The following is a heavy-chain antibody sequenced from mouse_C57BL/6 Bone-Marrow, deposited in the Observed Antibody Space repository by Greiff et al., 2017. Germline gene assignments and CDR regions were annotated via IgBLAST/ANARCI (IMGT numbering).Heavy chain of an antibody. D-gene: IGHD2-1*01. CDR1: GYAFTNYL. J-gene: IGHJ2*01. Sequence: QVQLKESGAELVRPGTSVKVSCKASGYAFTNYLIEWVKQRPGQGLEWIGVINPGSGGTNYNEKFKGKATLTADKSSSTAYMQLSSLTSEDSAVYFCARSKDYGKGYWGQGTTLTVSS. CDR2: INPGSGGT. CDR3: ARSKDYGKGY. V-gene: IGHV1-54*01.